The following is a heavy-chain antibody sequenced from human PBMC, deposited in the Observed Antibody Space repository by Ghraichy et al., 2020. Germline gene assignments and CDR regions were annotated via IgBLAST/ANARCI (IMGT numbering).Heavy chain of an antibody. V-gene: IGHV3-72*01. J-gene: IGHJ4*02. CDR2: TRNKANSYTI. D-gene: IGHD3-16*01. CDR3: SRIYELGGSKRNDY. CDR1: GFTFSDHY. Sequence: GESLNISCAASGFTFSDHYMDWVRQAPGKGLEWVGRTRNKANSYTIEYAASVKGRFTISRDDSKNSLYLQMNSLKTEDTAVYYCSRIYELGGSKRNDYWGQGTLVTVSS.